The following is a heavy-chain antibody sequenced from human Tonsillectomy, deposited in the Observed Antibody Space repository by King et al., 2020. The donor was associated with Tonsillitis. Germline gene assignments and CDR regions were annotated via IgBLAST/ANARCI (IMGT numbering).Heavy chain of an antibody. CDR2: VSPRDGRT. Sequence: QLVQSGAEVKMPGASVKVSCKASGYTFSNYDINWMRQATGQGLEWLGWVSPRDGRTGIAQKFQGRVTMTPDTSISTAYMELSSLTSDDTAVYFCARGVTARVDSWGQGTLVTVSS. CDR3: ARGVTARVDS. D-gene: IGHD6-6*01. V-gene: IGHV1-8*02. J-gene: IGHJ5*01. CDR1: GYTFSNYD.